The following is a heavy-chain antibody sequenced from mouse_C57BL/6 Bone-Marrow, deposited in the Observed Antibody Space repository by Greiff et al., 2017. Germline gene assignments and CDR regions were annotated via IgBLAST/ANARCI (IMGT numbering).Heavy chain of an antibody. CDR1: GFNIKDYY. CDR2: IDPEGGDT. V-gene: IGHV14-1*01. D-gene: IGHD1-1*01. Sequence: VHVKQSGAELVRPGASVKLSCTASGFNIKDYYLHWVKQRPEPGLEWIGRIDPEGGDTEDAPKFQGKATMTADTSSNTAYLQLSSLTSEDTAVYYCTTPFTPVEATRAYWGQGTLVTVSA. J-gene: IGHJ3*01. CDR3: TTPFTPVEATRAY.